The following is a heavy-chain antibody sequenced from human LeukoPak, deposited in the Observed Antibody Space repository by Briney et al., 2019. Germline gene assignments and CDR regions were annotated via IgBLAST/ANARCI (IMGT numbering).Heavy chain of an antibody. V-gene: IGHV1-2*02. CDR1: GYTLTELS. J-gene: IGHJ3*02. CDR3: ARVGAAAQYDAFDI. CDR2: INPNSGGT. D-gene: IGHD6-13*01. Sequence: ASVKVSCKVSGYTLTELSMHWVRQAPGQGLEWMGWINPNSGGTNYAQKFQGRVTMTRDTSISTAYMELSRLRSDDTAVYYCARVGAAAQYDAFDIWGQGTMVTVSS.